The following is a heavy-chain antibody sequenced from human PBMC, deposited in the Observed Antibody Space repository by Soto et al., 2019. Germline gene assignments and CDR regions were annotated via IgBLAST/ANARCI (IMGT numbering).Heavy chain of an antibody. CDR1: GFTFSSSA. CDR3: AKVGGAPVVVIRNNDACDI. Sequence: GGSLRLSCAASGFTFSSSAMSWVRQAPGKGLEWVSALSGSGGSTYYADCVKGRFTISRDNSKNTLYLQMNSQRAEDTAVYYCAKVGGAPVVVIRNNDACDIWGQETMVGVSS. CDR2: LSGSGGST. D-gene: IGHD3-22*01. V-gene: IGHV3-23*01. J-gene: IGHJ3*02.